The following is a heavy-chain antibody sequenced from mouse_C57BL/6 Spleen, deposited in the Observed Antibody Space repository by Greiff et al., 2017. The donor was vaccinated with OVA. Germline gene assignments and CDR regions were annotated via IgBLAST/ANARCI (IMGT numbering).Heavy chain of an antibody. CDR1: GYSFTGYY. CDR2: INPSTGGT. Sequence: VQLQQSGPELVKPGASVKISCKASGYSFTGYYMNWVKQSPEKSLEWIGEINPSTGGTTYNQKFKAKATLTVDKSSSTAYMQLKSLTSEDSAVYYCAIITTDYFDYWGQGTTLTVSS. CDR3: AIITTDYFDY. D-gene: IGHD1-1*01. V-gene: IGHV1-42*01. J-gene: IGHJ2*01.